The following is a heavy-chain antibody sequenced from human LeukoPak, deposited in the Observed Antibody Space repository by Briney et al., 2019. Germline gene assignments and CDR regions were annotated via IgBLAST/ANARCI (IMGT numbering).Heavy chain of an antibody. CDR1: GGTFSSYA. J-gene: IGHJ6*03. Sequence: ASVKVSCKASGGTFSSYAISWVRQAPGQGLEWMGGIIPIFGTANYAQKFQGRVTITADESTSTAYMELSSLRSEDTAVYYCARDEEGCSSTSCYDRGPTYYYYMDVWGKGTTVTVSS. CDR2: IIPIFGTA. CDR3: ARDEEGCSSTSCYDRGPTYYYYMDV. D-gene: IGHD2-2*01. V-gene: IGHV1-69*13.